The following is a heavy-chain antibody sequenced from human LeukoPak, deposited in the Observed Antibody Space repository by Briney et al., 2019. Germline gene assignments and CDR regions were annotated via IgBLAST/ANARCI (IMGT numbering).Heavy chain of an antibody. D-gene: IGHD2-15*01. CDR1: GYTFTGYY. V-gene: IGHV1-2*02. Sequence: AASVQVSCKASGYTFTGYYMHWVRQAPGQGLEWMGWINPNSGGTNYAQKFQGRVTMTRDTSISTAYMELSRLRSDDPAVYYCARERTLTSCYDYWGQGTLVAVSS. CDR2: INPNSGGT. CDR3: ARERTLTSCYDY. J-gene: IGHJ4*02.